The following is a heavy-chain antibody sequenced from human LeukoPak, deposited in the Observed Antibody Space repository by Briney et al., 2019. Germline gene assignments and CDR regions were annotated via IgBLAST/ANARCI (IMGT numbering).Heavy chain of an antibody. CDR1: GYTFTSYY. V-gene: IGHV1-46*01. CDR2: INPSGGST. Sequence: ASVKVSCKASGYTFTSYYMHWVRQVPGQGLEWMGIINPSGGSTSYAQKFQGRVTMTRDTSTSTVYMELSSLRSEDTAVYYCARDYYGSSGFLPGFDYWGQGTLVTDSS. D-gene: IGHD3-22*01. J-gene: IGHJ4*02. CDR3: ARDYYGSSGFLPGFDY.